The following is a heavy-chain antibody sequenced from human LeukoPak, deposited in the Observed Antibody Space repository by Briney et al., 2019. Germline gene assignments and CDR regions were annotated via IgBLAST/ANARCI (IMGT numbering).Heavy chain of an antibody. CDR2: MNPNSGNT. V-gene: IGHV1-8*01. J-gene: IGHJ6*02. D-gene: IGHD6-13*01. CDR3: AREGAFPQGSIAAAGTCGIDV. Sequence: ASVKVSCKASGYTFTSYDINWVRQATGQGLEWMGWMNPNSGNTGYAQKFQGRVTMTRNTSISTAYMELSSLRSEDTAVYYCAREGAFPQGSIAAAGTCGIDVWGQGTTVTVSS. CDR1: GYTFTSYD.